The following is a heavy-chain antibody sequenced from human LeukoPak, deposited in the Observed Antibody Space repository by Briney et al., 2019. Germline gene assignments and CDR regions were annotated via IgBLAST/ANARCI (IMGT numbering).Heavy chain of an antibody. CDR3: AKFRGPYYYGSGSTCFDY. V-gene: IGHV3-30*02. CDR2: IRYDGSNK. CDR1: GFTFSSYG. J-gene: IGHJ4*02. Sequence: GGSLRLSCAASGFTFSSYGMHWVRQAPGKGLEWVAFIRYDGSNKYYADPVKGRFTISRDNSKNTLYLQMNSLRAEDTAVYYCAKFRGPYYYGSGSTCFDYWGQGTLVTVSS. D-gene: IGHD3-10*01.